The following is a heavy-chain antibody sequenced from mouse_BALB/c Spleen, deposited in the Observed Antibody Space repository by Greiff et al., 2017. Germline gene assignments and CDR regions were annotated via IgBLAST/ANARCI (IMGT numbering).Heavy chain of an antibody. CDR3: ARQKGSYFGY. V-gene: IGHV5-12-2*01. Sequence: EVKVVESGGGLVQPGGSLKLSCAASGFTFSSYTMSWVRQTPEKRLEWVAYISNGGGSTYYPDTVKGRFTISRDNAKNTLYLQMSSLKSEDTAMYYCARQKGSYFGYWGQGTTLTVSA. J-gene: IGHJ2*01. CDR2: ISNGGGST. CDR1: GFTFSSYT.